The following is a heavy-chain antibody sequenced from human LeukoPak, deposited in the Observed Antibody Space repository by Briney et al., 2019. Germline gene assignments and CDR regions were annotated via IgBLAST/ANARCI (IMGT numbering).Heavy chain of an antibody. V-gene: IGHV1-3*01. CDR1: GYTFTSYA. CDR2: INADNGNT. J-gene: IGHJ6*02. D-gene: IGHD3-10*01. Sequence: ASVKVSCKASGYTFTSYAMHWVRQSPGQRLEWMGWINADNGNTKYSQKFQGRVIITRDTSASTDYMELSSLRSEDTAVYYCARELLWFGELSYYGMDVWGQGTTVTVSS. CDR3: ARELLWFGELSYYGMDV.